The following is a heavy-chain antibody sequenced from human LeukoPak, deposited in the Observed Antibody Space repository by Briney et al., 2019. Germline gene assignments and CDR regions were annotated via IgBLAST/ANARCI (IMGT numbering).Heavy chain of an antibody. CDR1: DGSISSHY. J-gene: IGHJ5*02. CDR3: ARVAGWFGP. V-gene: IGHV4-59*11. Sequence: SETLSLTCTVSDGSISSHYWSWIRQPPGKGLEWIGYIYYSGSTNYNPSFKSRLTTSVDTSKNQFSLKLRSVTAADTAVYYCARVAGWFGPWGKGTLVTVSS. CDR2: IYYSGST.